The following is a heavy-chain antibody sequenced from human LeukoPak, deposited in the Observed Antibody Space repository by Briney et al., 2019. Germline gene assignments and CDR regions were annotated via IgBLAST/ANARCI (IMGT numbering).Heavy chain of an antibody. Sequence: PSETLSLTCTVSGGSISSSSYYWGWIRQPPGKGLEWIGSIYYSGSTNYNPSLKSRVTISVDTSKNQFSLKLSSVTAADTAVYYCARGGGSRAGYYYYYYYMDVWGKGTTVTVSS. D-gene: IGHD3-10*01. CDR2: IYYSGST. CDR1: GGSISSSSYY. V-gene: IGHV4-39*07. CDR3: ARGGGSRAGYYYYYYYMDV. J-gene: IGHJ6*03.